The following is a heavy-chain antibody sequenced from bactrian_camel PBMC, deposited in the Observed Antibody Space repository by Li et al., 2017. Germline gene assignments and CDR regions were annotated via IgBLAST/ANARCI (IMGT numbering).Heavy chain of an antibody. D-gene: IGHD7*01. Sequence: HVQLVESGGGSVQAGGSLRLSCAASGYTYNRNCMAWFRQAPGKEREGVARIATGSGNTYYADSVKGRFTISQDNAKNTVYLQMNSLKPEDTAMYYCAADQLYGTCRDVLDFPARGQGTQVTVSS. CDR2: IATGSGNT. J-gene: IGHJ4*01. CDR1: GYTYNRNC. CDR3: AADQLYGTCRDVLDFPA. V-gene: IGHV3S1*01.